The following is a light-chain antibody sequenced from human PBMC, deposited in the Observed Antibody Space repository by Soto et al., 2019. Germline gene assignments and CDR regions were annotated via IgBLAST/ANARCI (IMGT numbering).Light chain of an antibody. CDR2: DVT. Sequence: QSALTQPAYVSGSPGQSITISCTGTSSDVGAYDFVSWYQHYPGKAPKLVTFDVTHRPPGISDRFSGSKSANTASLTISGLQAEDEAFYYCSSYTTRSTLVFGGGTKVTVL. V-gene: IGLV2-14*01. J-gene: IGLJ1*01. CDR1: SSDVGAYDF. CDR3: SSYTTRSTLV.